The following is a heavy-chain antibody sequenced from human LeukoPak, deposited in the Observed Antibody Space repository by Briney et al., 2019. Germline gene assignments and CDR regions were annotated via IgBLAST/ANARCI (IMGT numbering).Heavy chain of an antibody. CDR2: ISSSGSTI. J-gene: IGHJ4*02. V-gene: IGHV3-11*04. CDR1: GFTFSDYY. Sequence: GESLRLSCAASGFTFSDYYMSWIRQAPGKGLEWVSYISSSGSTIYYADSVKGRFTTSRDNAKNSLYLHMNSQRDEDTAVYYCAQGGHDGTYYLSNWGQGTLVTVSS. D-gene: IGHD1-26*01. CDR3: AQGGHDGTYYLSN.